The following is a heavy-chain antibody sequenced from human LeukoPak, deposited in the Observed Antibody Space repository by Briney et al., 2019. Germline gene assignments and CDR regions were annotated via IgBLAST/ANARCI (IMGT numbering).Heavy chain of an antibody. V-gene: IGHV1-18*01. J-gene: IGHJ1*01. CDR2: ISAYNGNT. D-gene: IGHD1-7*01. Sequence: VKVSCKASGYTFTSYGISWVRQAPGQGLEWMGWISAYNGNTNYAQKLQGRVTMTTDTSTSTAYMELRSLRSDDTAVYYCARALYNWNYQYFQHWGQGTLVTVSS. CDR3: ARALYNWNYQYFQH. CDR1: GYTFTSYG.